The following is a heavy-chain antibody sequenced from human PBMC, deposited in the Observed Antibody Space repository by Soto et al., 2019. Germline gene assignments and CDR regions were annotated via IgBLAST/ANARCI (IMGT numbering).Heavy chain of an antibody. J-gene: IGHJ6*02. V-gene: IGHV1-69*12. CDR3: ASSVAKYYYYGMDV. CDR2: IIPIFGTA. CDR1: GGTFSSYA. D-gene: IGHD5-12*01. Sequence: QVQLVQSGAEVKKPGSSVKVSCKASGGTFSSYAISWVQQAPGQGLEWMGGIIPIFGTANYAQKFQGRVTITADESTSTASMELSSLRYEDTAVYYCASSVAKYYYYGMDVWGQGTTVTVSS.